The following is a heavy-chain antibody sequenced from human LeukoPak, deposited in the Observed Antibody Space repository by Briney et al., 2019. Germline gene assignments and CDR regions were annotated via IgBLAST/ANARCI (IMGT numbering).Heavy chain of an antibody. CDR1: GGSISSYY. CDR3: ARGLTVTFLDY. Sequence: SETLPLTCTVSGGSISSYYWSWIRQPPGKGLEWIGYIYYSGSTNYNPSLKSRVTISVDTSKNQFSLKLSSVTAADTAVYYCARGLTVTFLDYWGQGTLVTVSS. J-gene: IGHJ4*02. CDR2: IYYSGST. V-gene: IGHV4-59*01. D-gene: IGHD4-17*01.